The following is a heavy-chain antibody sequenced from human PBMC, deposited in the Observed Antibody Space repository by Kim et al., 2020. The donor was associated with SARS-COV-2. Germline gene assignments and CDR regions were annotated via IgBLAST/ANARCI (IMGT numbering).Heavy chain of an antibody. Sequence: KYYADSVKGRFTISRDNSKNTLYLQMNSLRAEDTAVYYCARGTRWYYFDYWGQGTLVTVSS. V-gene: IGHV3-33*01. J-gene: IGHJ4*02. D-gene: IGHD2-15*01. CDR3: ARGTRWYYFDY. CDR2: K.